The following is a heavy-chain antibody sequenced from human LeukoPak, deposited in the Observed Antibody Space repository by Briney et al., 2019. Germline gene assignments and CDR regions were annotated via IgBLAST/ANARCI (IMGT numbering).Heavy chain of an antibody. V-gene: IGHV1-69*05. CDR1: GGTFISYA. J-gene: IGHJ5*02. Sequence: SSVKVSCKASGGTFISYAISWVRQAPGQGLEWMGGIIPIFGTANYAQKFQGRVTITTDESTSTAYMELSSLRSEDTAVYYCARGITIFNWFDLWGQGTLVTVSS. D-gene: IGHD3-9*01. CDR3: ARGITIFNWFDL. CDR2: IIPIFGTA.